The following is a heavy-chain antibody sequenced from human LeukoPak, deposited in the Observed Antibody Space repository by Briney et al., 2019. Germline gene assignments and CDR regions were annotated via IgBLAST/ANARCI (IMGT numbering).Heavy chain of an antibody. CDR2: IDYDSSHI. V-gene: IGHV3-21*01. D-gene: IGHD3-9*01. CDR3: ARDPLRYLRVGHYDY. CDR1: GFTFSNSA. Sequence: GGSLRLSCAASGFTFSNSAINWVRQVPGKGLEWVSSIDYDSSHIYYAASVRGRFTISRDNAKNSVYLQMNSLRVEDTAVYYCARDPLRYLRVGHYDYWGQGTLVAVSS. J-gene: IGHJ4*02.